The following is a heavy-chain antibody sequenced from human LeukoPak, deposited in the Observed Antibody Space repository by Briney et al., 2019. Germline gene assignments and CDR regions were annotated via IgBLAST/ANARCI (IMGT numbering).Heavy chain of an antibody. CDR2: INPNSGGT. V-gene: IGHV1-2*02. Sequence: ASVKVSCKASGYTFTGYYMHWVRQAPGQGLEWMGWINPNSGGTNYAQKFQGRVTMTRDTSISTAYMELSRLRSDDTAVYYCARSSTSRAIFGVVSWFDPWGQGTLVTVSS. CDR1: GYTFTGYY. J-gene: IGHJ5*02. CDR3: ARSSTSRAIFGVVSWFDP. D-gene: IGHD3-3*01.